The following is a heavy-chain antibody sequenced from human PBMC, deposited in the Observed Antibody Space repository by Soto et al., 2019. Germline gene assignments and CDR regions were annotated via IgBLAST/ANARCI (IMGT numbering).Heavy chain of an antibody. CDR3: ARDRYYDFWSGYYSVDWFDP. CDR1: GFTFSSYA. Sequence: GGSLRLSCAASGFTFSSYAMHWVRQTPGKGLEWVAVISYDGSNKYYADSVKGRFTISRDNSKNTLYLQMNSLRAEDTAVYYCARDRYYDFWSGYYSVDWFDPWGQGTLVTVS. D-gene: IGHD3-3*01. CDR2: ISYDGSNK. V-gene: IGHV3-30-3*01. J-gene: IGHJ5*02.